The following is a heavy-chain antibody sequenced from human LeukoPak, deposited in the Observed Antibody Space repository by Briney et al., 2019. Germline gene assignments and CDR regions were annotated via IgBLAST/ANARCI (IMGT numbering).Heavy chain of an antibody. J-gene: IGHJ6*03. D-gene: IGHD6-19*01. CDR1: GYSISSGYY. Sequence: PSETLSLTCAVSGYSISSGYYWGWIRQPPGKGLEWIGSIYHSGSTYYNPSLKSRVTISVDTSKNQFSLKLSSVTAADTAVYYCARLEAGYVAGIPYYYYYYYKDVWGKGTTVTVSS. CDR3: ARLEAGYVAGIPYYYYYYYKDV. V-gene: IGHV4-38-2*01. CDR2: IYHSGST.